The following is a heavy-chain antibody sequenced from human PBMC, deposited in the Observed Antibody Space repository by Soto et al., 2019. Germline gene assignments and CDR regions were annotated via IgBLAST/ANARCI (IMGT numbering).Heavy chain of an antibody. CDR2: INPNSGGT. D-gene: IGHD2-8*01. V-gene: IGHV1-2*04. J-gene: IGHJ6*02. Sequence: ASVKVSCKASGYTFTGYYMHWVRQAPGQGLEWMGWINPNSGGTNYAQKFQGWVAMTRDTSISTAYMELSRLRSDDTAVYYCARSVDCTNGVCSFFYNHDMDVWGQGTTVTVSS. CDR3: ARSVDCTNGVCSFFYNHDMDV. CDR1: GYTFTGYY.